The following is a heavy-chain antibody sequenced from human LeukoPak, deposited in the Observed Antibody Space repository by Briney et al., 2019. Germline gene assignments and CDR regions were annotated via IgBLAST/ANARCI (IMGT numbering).Heavy chain of an antibody. CDR2: IYTGGST. CDR1: GFTVSSSY. J-gene: IGHJ4*02. CDR3: AKKMGGTTDPTKSDY. D-gene: IGHD1-26*01. Sequence: QPGGSLRLSCAASGFTVSSSYMSWVRQAPGMGLEWVSVIYTGGSTFYADSVKGRFTISRDNSKNTVFLQMNSLRAEDTAIYYCAKKMGGTTDPTKSDYWGQGTQVTVSS. V-gene: IGHV3-66*01.